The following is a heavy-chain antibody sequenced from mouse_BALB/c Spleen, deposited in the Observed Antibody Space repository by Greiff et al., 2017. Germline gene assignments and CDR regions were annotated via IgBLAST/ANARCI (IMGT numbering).Heavy chain of an antibody. CDR1: GFTFSSFG. CDR2: ISSGSSTI. D-gene: IGHD1-1*01. V-gene: IGHV5-17*02. Sequence: EVQGVESGGGLVQPGGSRKLSCAASGFTFSSFGMHWVRQAPEKGLEWVAYISSGSSTIYYADTVKGRFTISRDNPKNTLFLQMTSLRSEDTAMYYCAREDYYGSSYGDYWGQGTTLTVSS. CDR3: AREDYYGSSYGDY. J-gene: IGHJ2*01.